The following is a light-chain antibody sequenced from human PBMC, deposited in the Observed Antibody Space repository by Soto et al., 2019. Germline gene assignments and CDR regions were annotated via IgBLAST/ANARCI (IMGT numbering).Light chain of an antibody. CDR3: QQYGTSPPIT. Sequence: EIVLTQSPGILSLSPGERASLSCGASQSISSSFLAWYQQKPGQAPRLLIYGASSRATGIPDRFSGTGSETDFTLTLSRLEPEDFAVYYCQQYGTSPPITFGQGTKVDIK. CDR2: GAS. V-gene: IGKV3-20*01. J-gene: IGKJ1*01. CDR1: QSISSSF.